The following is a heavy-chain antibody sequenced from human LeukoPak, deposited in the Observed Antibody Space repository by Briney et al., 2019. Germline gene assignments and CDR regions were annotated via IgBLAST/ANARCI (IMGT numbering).Heavy chain of an antibody. CDR3: ARQGPVGQQLLGWAFDI. D-gene: IGHD6-13*01. Sequence: GESLKISCKGSGYSFTSYWIGWVRQMPGKGLEWMGIIYPGDSDTRYSPSFQGQVTISADKSISTAYLQWSSLKASDTAMYYCARQGPVGQQLLGWAFDIWGQGTMVTVSS. CDR1: GYSFTSYW. J-gene: IGHJ3*02. CDR2: IYPGDSDT. V-gene: IGHV5-51*01.